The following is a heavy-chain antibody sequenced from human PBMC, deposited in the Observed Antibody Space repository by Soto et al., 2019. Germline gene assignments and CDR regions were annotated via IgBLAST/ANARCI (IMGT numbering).Heavy chain of an antibody. J-gene: IGHJ3*02. V-gene: IGHV1-2*02. CDR2: INPNSGGT. CDR1: GYTFTGYY. D-gene: IGHD3-22*01. Sequence: ASVKVSCKASGYTFTGYYMHWVRQAPGQGLEWMGWINPNSGGTNYAQMFQGRVTMTRDTSISTAYMELSRLRSDDTAVYYCARDISYYYDSSGYYLDAFDIWGQGTVVTVSS. CDR3: ARDISYYYDSSGYYLDAFDI.